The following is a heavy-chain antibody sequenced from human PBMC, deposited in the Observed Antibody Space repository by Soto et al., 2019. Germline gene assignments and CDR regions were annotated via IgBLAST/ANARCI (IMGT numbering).Heavy chain of an antibody. J-gene: IGHJ5*02. CDR2: IWYDGSNK. V-gene: IGHV3-33*01. CDR1: GFTFSSYG. CDR3: ARDRFTGYCSGGSCYSPTYNWFDP. Sequence: HPGGSLRLSCAASGFTFSSYGMHWVRQAPGKGLEWVAVIWYDGSNKYYADSVKGRFTISRDNSKNTLYLQMNSLRAEDTAVYYCARDRFTGYCSGGSCYSPTYNWFDPWGQGTLVTSPQ. D-gene: IGHD2-15*01.